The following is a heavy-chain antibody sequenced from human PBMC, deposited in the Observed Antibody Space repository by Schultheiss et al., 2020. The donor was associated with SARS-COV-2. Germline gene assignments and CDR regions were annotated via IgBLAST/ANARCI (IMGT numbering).Heavy chain of an antibody. V-gene: IGHV4-34*01. CDR3: ARHEAIGHYDFWSGIGPFDY. CDR2: IYHSGST. CDR1: GGSFSGYY. J-gene: IGHJ4*02. D-gene: IGHD3-3*01. Sequence: SETLSLTCAVYGGSFSGYYWSWIRQPPGKGLEWIGSIYHSGSTNYNPSLKSRVTISVDTSKNQFSLKLSSVTAADTAVYYCARHEAIGHYDFWSGIGPFDYWGQGTLVTVSS.